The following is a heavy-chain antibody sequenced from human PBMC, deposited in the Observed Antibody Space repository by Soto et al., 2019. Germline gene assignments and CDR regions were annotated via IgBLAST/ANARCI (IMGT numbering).Heavy chain of an antibody. V-gene: IGHV3-23*01. CDR1: ILSFDIYA. Sequence: EVQLLESGGGLVQPGGSLRLSCAASILSFDIYAMSWVRQAPGNGLEWVSATTGSGGTAYYAGSVKGRFTISRDNSKNTLYLQMDSLRAEDTAVYYCAKHSGYDHYYGMDVWGQGTTVTVSS. J-gene: IGHJ6*02. CDR3: AKHSGYDHYYGMDV. CDR2: TTGSGGTA. D-gene: IGHD5-12*01.